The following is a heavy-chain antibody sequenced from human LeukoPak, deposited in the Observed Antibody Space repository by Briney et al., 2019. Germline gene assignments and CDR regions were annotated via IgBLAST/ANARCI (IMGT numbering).Heavy chain of an antibody. CDR1: GGSFSGHY. CDR2: IIHTGST. V-gene: IGHV4-34*12. J-gene: IGHJ4*02. CDR3: VSGQVAPRLRAEY. D-gene: IGHD1-14*01. Sequence: SETLSLTCSVYGGSFSGHYWSWIRQPPGKGLEWIGEIIHTGSTKYNPSFGSRVTMSLDASRNQFSLELSSVTAADTAVYYCVSGQVAPRLRAEYWGQGTLVIVSS.